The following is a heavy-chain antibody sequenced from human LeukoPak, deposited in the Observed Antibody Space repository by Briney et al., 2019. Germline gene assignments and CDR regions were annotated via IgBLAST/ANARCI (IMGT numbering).Heavy chain of an antibody. CDR2: FYYSGST. J-gene: IGHJ4*02. CDR3: ARETRLMGYSSGLGFNY. D-gene: IGHD6-19*01. Sequence: SETLSLTCTVSGGSISSSSYYWGWIRQPPGKGLEWIGSFYYSGSTYYNPSLKSRVTISVDTSKNQFSLKLSSVTAADTAVYYCARETRLMGYSSGLGFNYWGQGTLVTVSS. CDR1: GGSISSSSYY. V-gene: IGHV4-39*07.